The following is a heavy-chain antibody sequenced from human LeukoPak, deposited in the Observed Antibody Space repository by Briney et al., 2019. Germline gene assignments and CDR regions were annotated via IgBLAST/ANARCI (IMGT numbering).Heavy chain of an antibody. J-gene: IGHJ5*02. D-gene: IGHD2-21*01. CDR2: INPNSGGR. V-gene: IGHV1-2*02. Sequence: ASVKVSCKTSGYTFTDYYLHWVRQAPGQGLEWIGWINPNSGGRSSAQKFQGRVTMTRDTSITTVCMEVSWLTSDDTAIYYCARADRLHGGPYLIGPWGQGTLVTVSS. CDR1: GYTFTDYY. CDR3: ARADRLHGGPYLIGP.